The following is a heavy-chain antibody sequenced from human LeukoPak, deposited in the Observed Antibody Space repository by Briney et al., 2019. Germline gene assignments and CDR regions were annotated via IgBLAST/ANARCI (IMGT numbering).Heavy chain of an antibody. CDR2: ISYDGSNK. J-gene: IGHJ4*02. D-gene: IGHD6-19*01. CDR1: GFTFSSYA. Sequence: HSGGSLRLSCAASGFTFSSYAMHWVRQAPGKGLEWVAVISYDGSNKYYADSVKGRFTISRDNSKNTLYLQMNSLRAEDTAVYYCAKDSQVLRRRSGWYDWWGQGTLVTVSS. V-gene: IGHV3-30-3*01. CDR3: AKDSQVLRRRSGWYDW.